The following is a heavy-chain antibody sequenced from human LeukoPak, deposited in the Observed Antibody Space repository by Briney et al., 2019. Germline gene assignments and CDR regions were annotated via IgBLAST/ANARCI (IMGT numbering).Heavy chain of an antibody. CDR1: GGSISSYY. Sequence: KSSQTLSLTCTVSGGSISSYYWGCIRQPPGKGLGWVGYIYYSGSTNYNPSLKSLVTISVDTSKNQFSLKLSSVTAADTAVYYCARGTSIAAAVDYWGQGTLVTVSS. D-gene: IGHD6-13*01. CDR3: ARGTSIAAAVDY. J-gene: IGHJ4*02. V-gene: IGHV4-59*01. CDR2: IYYSGST.